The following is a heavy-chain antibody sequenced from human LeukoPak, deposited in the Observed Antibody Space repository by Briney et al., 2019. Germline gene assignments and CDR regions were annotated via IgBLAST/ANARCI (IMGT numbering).Heavy chain of an antibody. CDR1: GFPFRNYG. CDR2: IWYDGSNK. CDR3: AKAPHGFGAYCGGDCYWYFQH. Sequence: GRSLRLSCAASGFPFRNYGMHWVRQAPGKGLGWVAVIWYDGSNKYYADSVKGRFTISRDNSSNTLYLQMNSLRAEDTAVYYCAKAPHGFGAYCGGDCYWYFQHWGQGTLVTVSS. J-gene: IGHJ1*01. V-gene: IGHV3-33*06. D-gene: IGHD2-21*02.